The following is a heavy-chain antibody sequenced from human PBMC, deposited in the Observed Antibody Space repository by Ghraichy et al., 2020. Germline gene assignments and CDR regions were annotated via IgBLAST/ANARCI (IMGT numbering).Heavy chain of an antibody. CDR2: ISGSGGST. CDR3: AKSSITFGGVIVMGFDY. CDR1: GFTFSSYA. Sequence: GGSLRLSCAASGFTFSSYAMSWVRQAPGKGLEWVSAISGSGGSTYYADSVKGRFTISRDNSKNTLYLQMNSLRAEDTAVYYCAKSSITFGGVIVMGFDYWGQGTLVTVSS. V-gene: IGHV3-23*01. J-gene: IGHJ4*02. D-gene: IGHD3-16*02.